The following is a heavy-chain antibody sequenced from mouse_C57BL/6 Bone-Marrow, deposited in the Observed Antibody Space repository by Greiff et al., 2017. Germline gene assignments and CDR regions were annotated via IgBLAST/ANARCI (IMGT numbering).Heavy chain of an antibody. CDR2: IDPENGDT. J-gene: IGHJ3*01. V-gene: IGHV14-4*01. Sequence: VQLQQSGAELVRPGASVKLSCTASGFNIKDDYMHWVKQRPEQGLEWIGWIDPENGDTDYASKFQGKATLTADTSSNTAYLQLRSLTSEDTAVYYCTTCSYDYPFAYWGQGTLVTVSA. D-gene: IGHD2-4*01. CDR1: GFNIKDDY. CDR3: TTCSYDYPFAY.